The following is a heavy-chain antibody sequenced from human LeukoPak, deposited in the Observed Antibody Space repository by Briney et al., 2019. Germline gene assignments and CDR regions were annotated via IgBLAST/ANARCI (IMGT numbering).Heavy chain of an antibody. V-gene: IGHV3-33*01. CDR2: IWYDGSNK. CDR1: GFTFSSYG. Sequence: GRSVRLFCAASGFTFSSYGMNWVRQAPGKGLEWVAVIWYDGSNKYYADSVAGRFTLSRDNSKNTLYLQMNSLRAEDTALYYCARVSNSWSLDKWGQGTLVTVSS. J-gene: IGHJ4*02. CDR3: ARVSNSWSLDK. D-gene: IGHD6-13*01.